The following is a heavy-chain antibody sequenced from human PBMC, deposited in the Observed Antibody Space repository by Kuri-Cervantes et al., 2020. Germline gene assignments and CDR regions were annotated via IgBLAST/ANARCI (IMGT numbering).Heavy chain of an antibody. CDR1: GFTFGDYA. CDR2: IRSKAYGGTT. D-gene: IGHD6-19*01. CDR3: TRDYSSGWFPPFDY. J-gene: IGHJ4*02. V-gene: IGHV3-49*04. Sequence: GESLKISCTASGFTFGDYAMSWVRQAPGKGLEWVGFIRSKAYGGTTEYAASVKGRFTISRDDSKSIAYLQMNSLKTEDTAVYYCTRDYSSGWFPPFDYWGQGTLVTVSS.